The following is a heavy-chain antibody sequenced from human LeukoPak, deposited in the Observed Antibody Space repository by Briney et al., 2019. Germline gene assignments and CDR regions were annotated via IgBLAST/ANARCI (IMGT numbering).Heavy chain of an antibody. CDR2: INYSGTT. Sequence: PSETLSLTCTVSGGSINNNYWSWIRQPPGKGLEWIGYINYSGTTDYNPSLKSRVTISVDTSKKYFSLRLTSVTAADTAVYYCAGGGRWLAFDCWGQGFLVTVCS. CDR3: AGGGRWLAFDC. J-gene: IGHJ4*02. V-gene: IGHV4-59*01. CDR1: GGSINNNY. D-gene: IGHD6-19*01.